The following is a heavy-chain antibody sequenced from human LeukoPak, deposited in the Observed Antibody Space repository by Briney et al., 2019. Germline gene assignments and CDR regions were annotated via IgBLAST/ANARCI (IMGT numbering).Heavy chain of an antibody. CDR1: GYTFTGYY. J-gene: IGHJ5*02. D-gene: IGHD2-21*01. V-gene: IGHV1-2*02. Sequence: ASVKVSCKSSGYTFTGYYMHWVRQAPGQGVEWMGWINPNSGGTNYAQKFQGRVTMTRDTSISTAYMELSRLRSDDTAVYYCARVLNSGNWFDPWGQGTLVTVSS. CDR2: INPNSGGT. CDR3: ARVLNSGNWFDP.